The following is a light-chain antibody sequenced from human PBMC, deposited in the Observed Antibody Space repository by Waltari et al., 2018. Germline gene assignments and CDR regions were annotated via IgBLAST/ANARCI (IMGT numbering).Light chain of an antibody. CDR1: QYVGTY. CDR3: QQSYNTPQT. CDR2: AAS. V-gene: IGKV1-39*01. Sequence: DIHMTQSPSSLSASVGDRVTITCRASQYVGTYLNWYQQTPGKAPKLLIYAASTLLSGVPSKFSASGSGTYFTLTISSLQPEDFATYYCQQSYNTPQTFGQGTKIEI. J-gene: IGKJ1*01.